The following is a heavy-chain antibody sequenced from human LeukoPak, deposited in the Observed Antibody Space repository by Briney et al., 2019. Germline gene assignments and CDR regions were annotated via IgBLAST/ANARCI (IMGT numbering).Heavy chain of an antibody. CDR3: ARGYDGDFDY. D-gene: IGHD3-3*01. CDR1: GGSISSGGYY. V-gene: IGHV4-31*03. CDR2: IYYSGST. Sequence: SETLSLTCTVSGGSISSGGYYWSWIRQHPGKGLEWIGYIYYSGSTYYNPSLKSRVTISVDTSKNQFSLKLSSMTAADTAVYYCARGYDGDFDYWGQGTLVTVSS. J-gene: IGHJ4*02.